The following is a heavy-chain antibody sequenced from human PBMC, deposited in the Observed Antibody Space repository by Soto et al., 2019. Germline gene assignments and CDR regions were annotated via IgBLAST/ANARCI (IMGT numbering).Heavy chain of an antibody. D-gene: IGHD2-2*01. CDR3: GRCTSTSCHLGSDY. CDR2: ISYDGSNK. CDR1: GFTFSNYA. Sequence: QVQLVESGGGVVQPGRSLRLSCAASGFTFSNYAMNWVRQAPGKGPEWVALISYDGSNKYYADSVKGRFTISRDSSKNTLYLQMNSLRAADTAVYYCGRCTSTSCHLGSDYWGQGTLVTVSS. J-gene: IGHJ4*02. V-gene: IGHV3-30-3*01.